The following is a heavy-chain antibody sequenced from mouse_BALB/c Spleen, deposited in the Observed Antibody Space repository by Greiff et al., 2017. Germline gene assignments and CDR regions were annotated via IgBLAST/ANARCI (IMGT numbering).Heavy chain of an antibody. D-gene: IGHD1-1*01. CDR2: ISTYYGDA. V-gene: IGHV1S137*01. CDR3: ARRGYYYGSSYLYAMDY. Sequence: VQLQESGAELVRPGVSVKISCKGSGYTFTDYAMHWVKQSHAKSLEWIGVISTYYGDASYNQKFKGKATMTVDKSSSTAYMELARLTSEDSAIYYCARRGYYYGSSYLYAMDYWGQGTSVTVSS. CDR1: GYTFTDYA. J-gene: IGHJ4*01.